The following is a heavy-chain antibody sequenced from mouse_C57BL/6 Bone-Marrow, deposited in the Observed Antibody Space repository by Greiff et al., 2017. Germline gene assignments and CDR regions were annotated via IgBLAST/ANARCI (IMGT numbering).Heavy chain of an antibody. CDR2: ISSGGSYT. CDR3: ARPLYYGNYDYAMDY. Sequence: EVQLVESGGDLVKPGGSLKLSCAASGFTFSSYGMSWVRQTPDKRLAWVATISSGGSYTYYPDSVKGRFTISRDNAKNTLYLQMSSLKSEDTAMYYCARPLYYGNYDYAMDYWGPGTSVTVSS. CDR1: GFTFSSYG. J-gene: IGHJ4*01. V-gene: IGHV5-6*01. D-gene: IGHD2-1*01.